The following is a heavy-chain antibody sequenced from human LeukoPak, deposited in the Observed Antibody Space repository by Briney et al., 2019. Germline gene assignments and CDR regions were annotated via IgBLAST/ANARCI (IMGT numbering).Heavy chain of an antibody. V-gene: IGHV4-39*01. CDR3: ARHPHYYYDNSAR. J-gene: IGHJ4*02. CDR1: GDSISSSDNY. Sequence: PSETLSLTCTVSGDSISSSDNYWGWIRQPPGKGLEWIGSFYYSRNTYHNPSLKSRVTISVDTSKNQLSLTLTSVSAADTAVYYCARHPHYYYDNSARWGQGTLVTVSS. D-gene: IGHD3-22*01. CDR2: FYYSRNT.